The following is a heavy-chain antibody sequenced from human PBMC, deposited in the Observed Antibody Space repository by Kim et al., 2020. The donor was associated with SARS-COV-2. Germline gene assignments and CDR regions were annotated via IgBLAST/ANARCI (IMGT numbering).Heavy chain of an antibody. CDR3: ASPPGGLGGLSPHTITMIVVVNAR. V-gene: IGHV3-74*01. CDR1: GFTFSSYW. CDR2: INSDGSST. Sequence: GGSLRLSCAASGFTFSSYWMHWVRQAPGKGLVWVSRINSDGSSTSYADSVKGRFIISRDNAKNTLYLQMNSLRAEDTAVYYCASPPGGLGGLSPHTITMIVVVNARGGQGTLVTVSS. D-gene: IGHD3-22*01. J-gene: IGHJ4*02.